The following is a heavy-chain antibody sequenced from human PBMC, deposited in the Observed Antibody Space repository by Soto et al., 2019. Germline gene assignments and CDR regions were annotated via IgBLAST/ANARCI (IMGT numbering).Heavy chain of an antibody. CDR3: AREYCSGASCYGTDY. Sequence: QVQLVQSGAEVKKPGASVKVSCKASGYTFTTYGISWVRQAPGQGLEWMGWISSHNDKTIYAQNVQGRVTMTTDTSTRTTYLEMGSLRSDDTAVYYCAREYCSGASCYGTDYWGQGTLVTVSS. J-gene: IGHJ4*02. CDR2: ISSHNDKT. V-gene: IGHV1-18*01. D-gene: IGHD2-15*01. CDR1: GYTFTTYG.